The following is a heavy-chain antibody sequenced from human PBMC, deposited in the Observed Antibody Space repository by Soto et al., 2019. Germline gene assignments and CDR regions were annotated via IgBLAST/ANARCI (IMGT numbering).Heavy chain of an antibody. J-gene: IGHJ4*02. CDR3: VYRWGSSSSAGFDY. CDR2: IYWDDDK. Sequence: QITLKESGPTLVKPTQTLTLTCTFSGFSLNTSGVNVGWIRQPPGKALEWLALIYWDDDKRYSPSLKSSLTITKDTSKNQVVLTMTNMDPVDTATYYCVYRWGSSSSAGFDYWGQGTLVTVSS. D-gene: IGHD6-6*01. V-gene: IGHV2-5*02. CDR1: GFSLNTSGVN.